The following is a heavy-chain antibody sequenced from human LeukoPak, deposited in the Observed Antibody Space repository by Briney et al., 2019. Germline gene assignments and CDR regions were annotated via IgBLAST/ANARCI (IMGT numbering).Heavy chain of an antibody. CDR1: GGSFSGYY. CDR2: INHSGST. Sequence: PSETLSLTCAVYGGSFSGYYWSWIRQPPGKGLEWIGEINHSGSTNYNPSLKSRVTISVDTSKNQFSLKLSSVTAADTAVYYCAGGRLNWFDPWGQGTLVTVSS. CDR3: AGGRLNWFDP. V-gene: IGHV4-34*01. J-gene: IGHJ5*02. D-gene: IGHD5-12*01.